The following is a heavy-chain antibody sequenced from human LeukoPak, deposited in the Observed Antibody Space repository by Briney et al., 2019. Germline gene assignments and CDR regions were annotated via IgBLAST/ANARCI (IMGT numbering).Heavy chain of an antibody. V-gene: IGHV3-64*01. CDR1: GFTFSSYA. CDR3: ARGRGLYCSSTSCSSFDY. CDR2: ISSNGGST. D-gene: IGHD2-2*01. J-gene: IGHJ4*02. Sequence: GGSLRLSCAASGFTFSSYAMHWFRRAPGKGLEYVSAISSNGGSTYYANSVKGRFTISRDHSKNTLYLQMGSLRAEDMAVYYCARGRGLYCSSTSCSSFDYWGQGTLVTVSS.